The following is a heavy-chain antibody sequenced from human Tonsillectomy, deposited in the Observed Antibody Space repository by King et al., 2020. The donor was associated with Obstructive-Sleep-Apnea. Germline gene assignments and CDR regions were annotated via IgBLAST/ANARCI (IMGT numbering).Heavy chain of an antibody. V-gene: IGHV4-59*01. Sequence: QLPLQESGPGLVKPSETLSLTCTISGTSISSYFWSWIRQPPGKALEWIGYVFHTGYTNYNPSLNGRVTISVDTSQNQFSLKLTSLTAADTAIYFCARQFAASYYVDSWGQGTLVTVSS. D-gene: IGHD3-10*01. J-gene: IGHJ5*02. CDR3: ARQFAASYYVDS. CDR2: VFHTGYT. CDR1: GTSISSYF.